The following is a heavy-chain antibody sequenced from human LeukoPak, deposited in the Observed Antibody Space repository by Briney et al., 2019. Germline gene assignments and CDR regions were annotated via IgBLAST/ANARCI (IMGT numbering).Heavy chain of an antibody. D-gene: IGHD3-16*02. V-gene: IGHV3-30-3*01. Sequence: GGSLRLSCAASGFTFSSYAMHWVRQAPGKGLEGVAVISYYGSNKYYADSVKGRFTISRDNSKNTLYLQMNSLRAEDTAVYYCAREGRLGELSPMDYWGQGTLVTVSS. CDR3: AREGRLGELSPMDY. CDR2: ISYYGSNK. CDR1: GFTFSSYA. J-gene: IGHJ4*02.